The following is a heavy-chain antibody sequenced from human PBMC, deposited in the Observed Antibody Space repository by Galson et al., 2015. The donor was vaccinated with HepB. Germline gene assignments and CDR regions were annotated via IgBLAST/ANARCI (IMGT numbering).Heavy chain of an antibody. D-gene: IGHD6-19*01. CDR2: ISGSGGST. J-gene: IGHJ4*02. CDR3: AKMQDRAVAVNRWIDY. CDR1: GFTFSSYA. V-gene: IGHV3-23*01. Sequence: SLRLSCAASGFTFSSYAMSWVRQAPGKGLEWVSAISGSGGSTYYADSVKGRFTISRANSKNTLYLQLNSLRAEDTAVYYCAKMQDRAVAVNRWIDYWGQGTLVTVSS.